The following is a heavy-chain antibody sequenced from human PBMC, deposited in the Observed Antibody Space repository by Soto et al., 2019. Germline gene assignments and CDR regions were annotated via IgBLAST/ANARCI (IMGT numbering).Heavy chain of an antibody. CDR1: GPTVRSNY. D-gene: IGHD6-6*01. CDR3: STDTRYTSSSPGYYYYGMDV. CDR2: IYSGGST. V-gene: IGHV3-53*01. J-gene: IGHJ6*02. Sequence: GGSLRLSCAGSGPTVRSNYMSWVRQAPGKGLEWVSVIYSGGSTYYADSVKGRFTISRDTSKYTLYLQMNSLRAEDTAVYYCSTDTRYTSSSPGYYYYGMDVWGQGTTVTVSS.